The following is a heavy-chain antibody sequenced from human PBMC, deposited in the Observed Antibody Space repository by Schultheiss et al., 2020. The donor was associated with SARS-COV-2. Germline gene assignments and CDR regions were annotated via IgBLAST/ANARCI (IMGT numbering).Heavy chain of an antibody. CDR2: IWYDGSNK. V-gene: IGHV3-33*01. J-gene: IGHJ4*02. CDR1: GFTFSSYG. D-gene: IGHD3-10*01. CDR3: ARGGEDIGGFGELSPLDY. Sequence: GGSLRLSCAASGFTFSSYGMHWVRQAPGKGLEWVAVIWYDGSNKYYADSVKGRFTISRDNSKNTLYLQMNSLRAEDTAVYYCARGGEDIGGFGELSPLDYWGQGTLVTVSS.